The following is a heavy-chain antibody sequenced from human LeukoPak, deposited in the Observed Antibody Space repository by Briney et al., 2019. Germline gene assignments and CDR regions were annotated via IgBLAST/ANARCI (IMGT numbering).Heavy chain of an antibody. CDR2: IKQDGSEK. CDR1: GFTFSSYS. Sequence: GGSLRLSCAASGFTFSSYSMSWVRQAPGKGLEWVANIKQDGSEKYYVDSVKGRFTISRDNAKNSLYLQMNSLRAEDTAVYYCARGGYSAYETLAPWGQGTLVTVSS. CDR3: ARGGYSAYETLAP. J-gene: IGHJ5*02. V-gene: IGHV3-7*01. D-gene: IGHD5-12*01.